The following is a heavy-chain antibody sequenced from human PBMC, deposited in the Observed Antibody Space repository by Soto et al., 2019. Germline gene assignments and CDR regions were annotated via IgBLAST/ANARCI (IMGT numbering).Heavy chain of an antibody. CDR3: ARGTVTSGRWFGP. J-gene: IGHJ5*02. D-gene: IGHD4-17*01. CDR1: ASTFTGYT. Sequence: QVHLVQSGTEVKEPGASVKVSCKASASTFTGYTINWVRQAPGQGLEWMGWISTFNGNTKYAGNFEGRVTMAPNTSPATAYMELTSLTFDDTAVYFCARGTVTSGRWFGPWGQGTLVSVSS. V-gene: IGHV1-18*04. CDR2: ISTFNGNT.